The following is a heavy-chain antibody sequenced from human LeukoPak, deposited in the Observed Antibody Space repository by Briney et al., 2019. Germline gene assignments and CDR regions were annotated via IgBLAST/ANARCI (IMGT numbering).Heavy chain of an antibody. CDR2: INHSGST. V-gene: IGHV4-34*01. Sequence: SETLSLTCAVYGGSFSGYYWSWIRQPPGKGLEWIGEINHSGSTNYNPSLKSRVTISVDTSKNQFSLKLSSVTAADTAVYYCARDYYDSSGYYRSRGNWFDPWGQGTLVTVSS. J-gene: IGHJ5*02. CDR1: GGSFSGYY. CDR3: ARDYYDSSGYYRSRGNWFDP. D-gene: IGHD3-22*01.